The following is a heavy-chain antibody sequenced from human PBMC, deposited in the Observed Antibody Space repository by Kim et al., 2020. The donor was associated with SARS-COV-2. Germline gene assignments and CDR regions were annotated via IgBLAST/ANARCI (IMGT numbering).Heavy chain of an antibody. CDR3: ARDGLRGMDV. V-gene: IGHV4-61*01. CDR1: GGSVSSGSYY. Sequence: SETLSLTCTVSGGSVSSGSYYWSWIRQPPGKGLEWIGYIYYSGSTNYNPSLKSRVTISVDTSKNQFSLKLSSVTAADTAVYYCARDGLRGMDVWGQGTTVTVSS. CDR2: IYYSGST. J-gene: IGHJ6*02.